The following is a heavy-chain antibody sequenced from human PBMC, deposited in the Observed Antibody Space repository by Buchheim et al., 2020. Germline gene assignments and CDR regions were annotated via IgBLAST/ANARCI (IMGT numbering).Heavy chain of an antibody. J-gene: IGHJ6*02. V-gene: IGHV3-74*01. Sequence: EVQLVESGGDLVQPGGSLRLSCVVSGFTFTNYLMHWVRQAPGKGLVWVSRINASGGSTRYADAVKGRFTISRDNARNTLYPQMDSLRVEDTGVYYCARDEYYYGMDVWGEGTT. CDR1: GFTFTNYL. CDR3: ARDEYYYGMDV. D-gene: IGHD2/OR15-2a*01. CDR2: INASGGST.